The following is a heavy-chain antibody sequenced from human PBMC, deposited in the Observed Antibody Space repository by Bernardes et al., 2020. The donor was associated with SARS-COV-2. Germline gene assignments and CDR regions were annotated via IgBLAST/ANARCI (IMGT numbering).Heavy chain of an antibody. CDR1: GFTFSSYG. D-gene: IGHD3-10*01. CDR2: IWYDGSNK. CDR3: ARDWGFGELGDDY. V-gene: IGHV3-33*01. Sequence: GGSLRLSCAASGFTFSSYGMHWVRQAPGKGLEWVAVIWYDGSNKYYADSVKGRFTISRDNSKNTLYLQMNSLRAEDTAVYYCARDWGFGELGDDYWGQGTLVTVSS. J-gene: IGHJ4*02.